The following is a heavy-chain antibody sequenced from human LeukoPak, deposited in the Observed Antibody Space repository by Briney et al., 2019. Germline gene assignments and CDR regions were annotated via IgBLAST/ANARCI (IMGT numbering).Heavy chain of an antibody. J-gene: IGHJ5*02. Sequence: SSETLSLTCTVSGGSIGSYYWSWIRQPPEKGLEWIGYTYYGGSTKFNPSLKSRVAISVDTSKKQFSLNLTSVTAADTAVYYCARGPSVTSIGGPWGQGTLVTVSA. CDR2: TYYGGST. V-gene: IGHV4-59*01. CDR3: ARGPSVTSIGGP. D-gene: IGHD4-17*01. CDR1: GGSIGSYY.